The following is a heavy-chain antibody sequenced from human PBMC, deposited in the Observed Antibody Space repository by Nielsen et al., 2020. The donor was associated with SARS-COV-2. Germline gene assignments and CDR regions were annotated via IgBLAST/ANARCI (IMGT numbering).Heavy chain of an antibody. V-gene: IGHV3-49*04. D-gene: IGHD3-3*01. J-gene: IGHJ6*02. Sequence: GESLKISCAASGFTFSSYAMSWVRQAPGKGLEWVGFIRSKAYGGTTEYAASVKGRFTISRDDSKSIAYLQMNSLKTEDTAVYYCTREPRTYYDFWSGPRGGMDVWGQGTTVTVSS. CDR1: GFTFSSYA. CDR2: IRSKAYGGTT. CDR3: TREPRTYYDFWSGPRGGMDV.